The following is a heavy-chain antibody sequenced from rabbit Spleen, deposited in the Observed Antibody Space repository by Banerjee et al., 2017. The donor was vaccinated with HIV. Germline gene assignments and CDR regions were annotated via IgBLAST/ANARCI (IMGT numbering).Heavy chain of an antibody. D-gene: IGHD4-1*01. CDR1: GIDFSRGYD. V-gene: IGHV1S45*01. Sequence: QEQLVESGGGLVKPGASLTLTCKASGIDFSRGYDMCWVRQAPGKGLEWIGHIDVGTGSAYYASWAKGRFTISKTSSTTVTLQMTSLTVADTATYFCARGYLSRGWHLTLWGPGTLVTVS. CDR3: ARGYLSRGWHLTL. J-gene: IGHJ4*01. CDR2: IDVGTGSA.